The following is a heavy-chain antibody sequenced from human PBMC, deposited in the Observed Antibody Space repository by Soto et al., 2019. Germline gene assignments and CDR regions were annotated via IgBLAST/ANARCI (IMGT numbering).Heavy chain of an antibody. Sequence: QVQLVETGGGVVQPGTSLRLSCAASGFMFSNYGMYWVRQAPGKGLEWVALISYDGTDKKYADSVEGRFIISRDNSKSTLYLQMSSLRTEDTAVYYCANWRSSNSWYSTRLRGSDFGWGQGTLVAVSS. D-gene: IGHD6-13*01. CDR1: GFMFSNYG. CDR3: ANWRSSNSWYSTRLRGSDFG. CDR2: ISYDGTDK. J-gene: IGHJ4*02. V-gene: IGHV3-30*18.